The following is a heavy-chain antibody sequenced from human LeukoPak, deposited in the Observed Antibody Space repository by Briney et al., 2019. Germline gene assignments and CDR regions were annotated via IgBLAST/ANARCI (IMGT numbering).Heavy chain of an antibody. J-gene: IGHJ5*02. CDR3: ARSADRLMVRGVIITVVLGWFDP. CDR2: IIPIFGTA. D-gene: IGHD3-10*01. V-gene: IGHV1-69*13. Sequence: GASVKVSCKASGGTFSSYAISWVRQAPGQGLEWMGGIIPIFGTANYAQKFQGRVTITADESTSTAYMELSSLRSEDTAVYYCARSADRLMVRGVIITVVLGWFDPWGQGTLVTVSS. CDR1: GGTFSSYA.